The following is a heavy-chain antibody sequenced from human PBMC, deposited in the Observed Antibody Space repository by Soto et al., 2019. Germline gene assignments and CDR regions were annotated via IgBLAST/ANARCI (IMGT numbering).Heavy chain of an antibody. V-gene: IGHV5-10-1*01. J-gene: IGHJ4*02. CDR3: ARRAQSYYGSGSYSY. D-gene: IGHD3-10*01. Sequence: LGESLKISCKGSGYSFTSYWISWVRQMPGKGLEWMGRIDPSDSYTNYSPSFQGHVTISADKSISTAYLQWSSLKASDTAMYYCARRAQSYYGSGSYSYWGQGTLVTVSS. CDR1: GYSFTSYW. CDR2: IDPSDSYT.